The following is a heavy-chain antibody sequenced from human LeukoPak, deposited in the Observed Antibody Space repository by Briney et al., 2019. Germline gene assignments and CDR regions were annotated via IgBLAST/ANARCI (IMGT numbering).Heavy chain of an antibody. D-gene: IGHD2-8*01. CDR3: ARVRYCTNGVCYTDYYYYYMDV. CDR2: FFLKGST. J-gene: IGHJ6*03. Sequence: SETLSLTCTVSGYSITSAYYWGWIRQPPGKGLEWIGSFFLKGSTYYNPSLKSRVTISVDTSKNQFSLTLSSVTAADTAVYYCARVRYCTNGVCYTDYYYYYMDVWGKGTTVTVSS. V-gene: IGHV4-38-2*02. CDR1: GYSITSAYY.